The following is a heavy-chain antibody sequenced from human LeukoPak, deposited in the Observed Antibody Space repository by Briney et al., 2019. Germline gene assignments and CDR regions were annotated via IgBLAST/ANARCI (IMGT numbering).Heavy chain of an antibody. CDR2: ISSSGSTI. CDR1: GFTFSDYY. D-gene: IGHD6-19*01. CDR3: ARDIRTLTGYSSGSFDY. V-gene: IGHV3-11*01. J-gene: IGHJ4*02. Sequence: GGSLRLSCAASGFTFSDYYMSWIRQAPGKGLEWVSYISSSGSTIYYADSVKGRFTISRDNAKNSLYLQMNSLRAEDTAVYYCARDIRTLTGYSSGSFDYWGQGTLVTVSS.